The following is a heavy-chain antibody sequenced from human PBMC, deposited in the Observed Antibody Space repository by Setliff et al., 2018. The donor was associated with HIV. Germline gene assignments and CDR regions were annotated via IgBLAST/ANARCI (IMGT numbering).Heavy chain of an antibody. CDR2: IYHSGNT. CDR1: GYSISSGYY. Sequence: SETLSLTCAVSGYSISSGYYWGWIRQPPGKGLEWIGSIYHSGNTYYNPSLKSRVTMSLVTSKNQFSLKLNSVTAADTAVYYCATIAAAGLDAFDIWGQGTMVTVSS. CDR3: ATIAAAGLDAFDI. V-gene: IGHV4-38-2*01. D-gene: IGHD6-13*01. J-gene: IGHJ3*02.